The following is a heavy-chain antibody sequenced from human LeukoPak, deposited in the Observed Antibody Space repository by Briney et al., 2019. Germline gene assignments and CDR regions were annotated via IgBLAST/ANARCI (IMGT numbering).Heavy chain of an antibody. D-gene: IGHD3-10*01. V-gene: IGHV3-74*03. CDR3: ARDKKSGESSEIDY. Sequence: GGSLRLSCAASGFTFSSYSMNWVRQAPGKGLVWVSRINRDGSTTKYADSVKGRFTVSRDNAKNTLNLQMNSLRAEDTAVYYCARDKKSGESSEIDYWGQGTLVTVSS. CDR2: INRDGSTT. CDR1: GFTFSSYS. J-gene: IGHJ4*02.